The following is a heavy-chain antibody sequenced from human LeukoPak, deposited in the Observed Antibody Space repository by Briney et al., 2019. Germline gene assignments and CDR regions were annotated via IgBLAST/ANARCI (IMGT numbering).Heavy chain of an antibody. CDR2: MYYGGNT. V-gene: IGHV4-59*08. CDR1: GGSISSYY. D-gene: IGHD6-13*01. J-gene: IGHJ3*02. Sequence: SETLSLTCNVSGGSISSYYWSWIRQPPGKGLEWIAYMYYGGNTNYNPFLKSLFTMSVDTSKNHFFLKLSSVTAADTAVYYCAAAADDAFDIWGQGTMVTVSS. CDR3: AAAADDAFDI.